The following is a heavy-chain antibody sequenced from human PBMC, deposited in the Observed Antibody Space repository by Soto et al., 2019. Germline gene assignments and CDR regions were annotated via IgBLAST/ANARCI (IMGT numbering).Heavy chain of an antibody. CDR1: GYTFTSYG. Sequence: QVQLVQSGAEVKKPGASVKVSCKASGYTFTSYGISWVRQAPGQGLEWMGWISSYNGNTDYAQKFQGRVTMTTDTSTSTAYMDLRSLRSDDTAVYYCARDRPFSTSWEPIDYWGQGTLVTVSS. V-gene: IGHV1-18*04. CDR2: ISSYNGNT. D-gene: IGHD6-13*01. CDR3: ARDRPFSTSWEPIDY. J-gene: IGHJ4*02.